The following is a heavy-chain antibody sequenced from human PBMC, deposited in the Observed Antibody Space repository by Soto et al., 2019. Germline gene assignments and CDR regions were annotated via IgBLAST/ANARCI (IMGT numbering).Heavy chain of an antibody. CDR2: INNSGTT. Sequence: QVQLQQWGAGLLKPSETLSLTCAVYGGSFSGYYWSWIRQPPGKGLEWIGEINNSGTTYYNPSLKSRVTISVDTSKNQVSLNLNSVTAADTAVYYCARGLGFGGVVTMYASWGQGTPVTVSS. V-gene: IGHV4-34*01. J-gene: IGHJ4*02. CDR3: ARGLGFGGVVTMYAS. D-gene: IGHD3-16*01. CDR1: GGSFSGYY.